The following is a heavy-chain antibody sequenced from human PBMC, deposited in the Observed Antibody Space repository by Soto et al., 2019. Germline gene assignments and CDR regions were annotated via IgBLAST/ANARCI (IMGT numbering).Heavy chain of an antibody. Sequence: QVQLQESGPGLVKPSQTLSLTCTVSGGSITSGGYYWSWLRQHPGKGLEWIGYIYYSGSTYYNPSLKSRVNISLDTSKNQFSLNLSSVTAADTATSYCARAVRLRLDNWGQGTLVTVSS. D-gene: IGHD4-17*01. J-gene: IGHJ4*02. CDR1: GGSITSGGYY. CDR2: IYYSGST. V-gene: IGHV4-31*03. CDR3: ARAVRLRLDN.